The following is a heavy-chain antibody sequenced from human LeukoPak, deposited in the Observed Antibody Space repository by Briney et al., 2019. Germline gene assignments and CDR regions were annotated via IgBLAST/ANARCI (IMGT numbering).Heavy chain of an antibody. D-gene: IGHD6-13*01. CDR3: HIAAGRDYYYYGMDV. V-gene: IGHV3-53*01. Sequence: GGSLRLSCAASGFTVSSNYMSWVRQAPGKGLEWVSVIYSGGSTYYADSVKGRFTTSRDNSKNTLYLQMNSLRAEDTAVYYCHIAAGRDYYYYGMDVWGQGTTVTVSS. CDR1: GFTVSSNY. J-gene: IGHJ6*02. CDR2: IYSGGST.